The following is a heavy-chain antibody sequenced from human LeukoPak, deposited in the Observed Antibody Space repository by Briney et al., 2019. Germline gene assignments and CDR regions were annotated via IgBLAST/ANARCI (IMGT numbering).Heavy chain of an antibody. Sequence: SETLSLTCTVSGGSNSSSSYYWGWIRQPPGKGLEWIGSIYYSGSTYYNPSLKSRVTISVDTSKNQFSLKLSSVTAADTAVYYCARPAAAAHYWGQGTLVTVSS. CDR1: GGSNSSSSYY. D-gene: IGHD6-13*01. CDR3: ARPAAAAHY. CDR2: IYYSGST. V-gene: IGHV4-39*01. J-gene: IGHJ4*02.